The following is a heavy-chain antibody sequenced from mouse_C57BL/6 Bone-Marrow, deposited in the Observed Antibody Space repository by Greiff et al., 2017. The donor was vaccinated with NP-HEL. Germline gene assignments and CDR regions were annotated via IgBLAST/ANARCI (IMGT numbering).Heavy chain of an antibody. CDR3: ARDYGSSGY. CDR2: ISSGVSHT. D-gene: IGHD1-1*01. Sequence: EVKVVESGGDLVKPGGSLKLSCAASGFTFSSYGMSWVRQTPDKRLEWVATISSGVSHTYYPDSVTGRFTISRDNAKNTLYLQMSSLKSEDTAMYYCARDYGSSGYWGQGTTLTVSS. J-gene: IGHJ2*01. V-gene: IGHV5-6*01. CDR1: GFTFSSYG.